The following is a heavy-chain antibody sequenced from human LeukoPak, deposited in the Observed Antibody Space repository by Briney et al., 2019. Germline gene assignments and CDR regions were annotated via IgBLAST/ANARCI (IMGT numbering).Heavy chain of an antibody. CDR3: ARASVAGTGGAFDY. J-gene: IGHJ4*02. CDR1: GGSISSSSYY. Sequence: SETLSLTCTVSGGSISSSSYYWGWIRQPPGKGLEWIGSIYYSGSTYYNPSLKSRVTISVDTSKNQFSLKLSSVTAADTAVYYCARASVAGTGGAFDYWGQGTLVTVSS. D-gene: IGHD6-19*01. V-gene: IGHV4-39*07. CDR2: IYYSGST.